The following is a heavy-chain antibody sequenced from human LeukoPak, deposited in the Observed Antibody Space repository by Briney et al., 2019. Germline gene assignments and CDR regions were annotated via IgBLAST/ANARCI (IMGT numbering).Heavy chain of an antibody. J-gene: IGHJ4*02. Sequence: PGGSLRLSCSASGFTFSSYAMSWVRQAPGKGLEWVSTIGGSDTNTYYADSVKGRFSISRDNAKNTLYLRMYSLRAEDTAVYYCAKKAESGYCSSTSCHIDYWGQGTLVTVSS. CDR1: GFTFSSYA. CDR3: AKKAESGYCSSTSCHIDY. CDR2: IGGSDTNT. V-gene: IGHV3-23*01. D-gene: IGHD2-2*02.